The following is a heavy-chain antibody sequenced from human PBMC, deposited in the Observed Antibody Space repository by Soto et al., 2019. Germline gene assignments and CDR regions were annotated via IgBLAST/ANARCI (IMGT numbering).Heavy chain of an antibody. CDR2: MNPNSGNT. CDR1: GYTFTSYD. CDR3: ARGDYDFWSGYYSTLNNWFDP. J-gene: IGHJ5*02. V-gene: IGHV1-8*01. D-gene: IGHD3-3*01. Sequence: QVQLVQSGAEVKKPGASVKVSCKASGYTFTSYDINWVRQATGQGLEWMGWMNPNSGNTGSAQKFQGRVTMTRNTSISTAYMELSSLRSEDTAVYYCARGDYDFWSGYYSTLNNWFDPWGQGTLVTVSS.